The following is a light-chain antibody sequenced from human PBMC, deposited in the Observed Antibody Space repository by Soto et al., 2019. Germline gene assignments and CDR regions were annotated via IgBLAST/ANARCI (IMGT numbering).Light chain of an antibody. V-gene: IGLV2-14*01. CDR2: AVY. Sequence: QSVLTQPASVSGSPGQSIAISCTGTNSDVGAHDLVSWYQHHPGKAPRLMIYAVYNRPSGVSDRFSGSKSANTASLTISGLQAEDEADYYCSSYTSSSLYVFGIGTKVNV. J-gene: IGLJ1*01. CDR1: NSDVGAHDL. CDR3: SSYTSSSLYV.